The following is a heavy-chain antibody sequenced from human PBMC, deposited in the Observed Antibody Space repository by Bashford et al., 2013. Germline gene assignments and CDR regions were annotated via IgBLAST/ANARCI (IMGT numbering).Heavy chain of an antibody. CDR3: ARRLPMVRENHNYYCMDV. CDR2: FLHSGIT. J-gene: IGHJ6*02. V-gene: IGHV4-59*08. CDR1: GVSISSYS. Sequence: SETLSLTCTVSGVSISSYSWTWMRQPPGKGLEWIGYFLHSGITNYNSSLKSRVTISVDTSKNQLSLRLNSVTAADTAVYYCARRLPMVRENHNYYCMDVWGPRD. D-gene: IGHD3-10*01.